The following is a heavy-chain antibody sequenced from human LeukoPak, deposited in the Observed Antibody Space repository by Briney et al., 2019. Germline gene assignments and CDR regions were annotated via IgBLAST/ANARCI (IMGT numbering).Heavy chain of an antibody. Sequence: PGGSLRLSCAASGFTFSSYSMNWVRQAPGKGLEWVSSISSSSSYIYYADSVKGRFTISRDNAKNSLYLQMNSLRAEDTAVYYCAKEGWGSLYYFDYWGQGTLVTVSS. CDR1: GFTFSSYS. V-gene: IGHV3-21*04. J-gene: IGHJ4*02. CDR2: ISSSSSYI. CDR3: AKEGWGSLYYFDY. D-gene: IGHD2-21*01.